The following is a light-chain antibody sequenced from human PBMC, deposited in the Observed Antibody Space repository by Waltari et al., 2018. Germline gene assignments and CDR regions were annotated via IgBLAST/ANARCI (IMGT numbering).Light chain of an antibody. J-gene: IGKJ1*01. CDR3: QQYNSFSGT. V-gene: IGKV1-5*01. Sequence: DIQMTQSPSTLSASVGDRVTITCRASQSTSTWLAWYHQKPGKAPKLLIYDPSTLERRLPSKFSCSGSGTEFTLTISILQPDYFATYYCQQYNSFSGTFGQGTEVEIK. CDR2: DPS. CDR1: QSTSTW.